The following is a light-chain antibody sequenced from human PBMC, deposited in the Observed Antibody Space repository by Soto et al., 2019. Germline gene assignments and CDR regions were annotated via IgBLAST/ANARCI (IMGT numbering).Light chain of an antibody. V-gene: IGKV3D-20*02. CDR2: GAS. CDR1: QTISSSY. CDR3: QQRSNWLYT. J-gene: IGKJ2*01. Sequence: EIVLTQSPGTLSLSPGERATLSCRASQTISSSYFAWYQQKPGQAPRLLIYGASSRATGIPDRFSGSGSVTDFTLTISSLEPEDFAVYYCQQRSNWLYTFGQGTKLEIK.